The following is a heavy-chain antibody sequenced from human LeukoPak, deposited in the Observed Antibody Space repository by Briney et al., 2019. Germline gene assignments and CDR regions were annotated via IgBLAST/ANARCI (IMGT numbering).Heavy chain of an antibody. CDR1: GGSLSSYY. CDR3: ARVTTVTTCVGCRGMDV. Sequence: SETLSLTCTVSGGSLSSYYWSWIRQPPGTGLEWIGYIYYSGSTNYNPSLKSRVTISVDTSKNQFSLKLSSVTAADTAVYYCARVTTVTTCVGCRGMDVWGKGTTVTVSS. CDR2: IYYSGST. J-gene: IGHJ6*04. V-gene: IGHV4-59*01. D-gene: IGHD4-17*01.